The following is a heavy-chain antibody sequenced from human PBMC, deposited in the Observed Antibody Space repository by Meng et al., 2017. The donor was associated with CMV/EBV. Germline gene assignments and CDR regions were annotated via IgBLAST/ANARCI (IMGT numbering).Heavy chain of an antibody. CDR1: GYTFTGYY. Sequence: VQLVESGAEVKKPGASGKVSCKASGYTFTGYYMHWVRQAPGQGLEWMGWINPNSGGTNYAQKFQGRVTMTRDTSISTAYMELSRLRSDDTAVYCCARVQVRGEMATPAGYWGQGTLVTVSS. D-gene: IGHD5-24*01. CDR3: ARVQVRGEMATPAGY. CDR2: INPNSGGT. V-gene: IGHV1-2*02. J-gene: IGHJ4*02.